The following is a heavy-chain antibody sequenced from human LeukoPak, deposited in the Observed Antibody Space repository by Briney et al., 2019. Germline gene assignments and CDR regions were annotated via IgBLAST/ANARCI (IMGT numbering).Heavy chain of an antibody. CDR2: INGGNGNT. CDR1: GYTFTHYT. D-gene: IGHD5-18*01. V-gene: IGHV1-3*01. CDR3: ARSGYSSGYVAYFDY. Sequence: ASVKVSCKASGYTFTHYTMHWVRQAPGHRLEWMGWINGGNGNTKYSRNFQGRVTITMDTSANTAYMDLSSLSSEDTAVYYCARSGYSSGYVAYFDYWGQGTLVTVSS. J-gene: IGHJ4*02.